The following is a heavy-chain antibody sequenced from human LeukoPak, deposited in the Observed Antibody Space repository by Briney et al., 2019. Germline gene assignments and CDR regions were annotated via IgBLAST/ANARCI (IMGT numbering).Heavy chain of an antibody. CDR1: GYTFTGYY. D-gene: IGHD3-10*01. V-gene: IGHV1-2*02. CDR3: ARRTGFGEPYYYYYYMDV. J-gene: IGHJ6*03. Sequence: ASVKVSCKASGYTFTGYYMHWVRQAPGHGLEWMGWINPNSGGTNYAQKFQGRVTMTRDTSISTAYMELSRLRSDDTAVYYCARRTGFGEPYYYYYYMDVWGKGTTVTVSS. CDR2: INPNSGGT.